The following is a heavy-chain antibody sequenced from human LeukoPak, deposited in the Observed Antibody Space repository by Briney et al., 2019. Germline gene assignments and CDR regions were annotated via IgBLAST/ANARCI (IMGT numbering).Heavy chain of an antibody. CDR2: IKQDGSEK. J-gene: IGHJ3*02. CDR3: VRDRYDILTGYNDAFDI. Sequence: GGSLRLSCAASGFTFTTYWMSWVRQAPGKGLEWMANIKQDGSEKYYVDSVKGRFTISRDNAKNSLYLQMNSLRAEDTAVYYCVRDRYDILTGYNDAFDIWGQGTMVTVSS. D-gene: IGHD3-9*01. V-gene: IGHV3-7*01. CDR1: GFTFTTYW.